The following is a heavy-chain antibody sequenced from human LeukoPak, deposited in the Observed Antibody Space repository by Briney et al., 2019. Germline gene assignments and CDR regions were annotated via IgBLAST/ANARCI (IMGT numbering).Heavy chain of an antibody. CDR1: GFTFSSYS. J-gene: IGHJ6*02. V-gene: IGHV3-21*01. Sequence: GGSLRLSCAASGFTFSSYSMNWVRQAPGKGLEWVSSISSSSSYIYYADSVKGRFTISSDNAKNSLYLQMNSLRAEDTAVYYCARQVATISEHYYYYGMDVWGQGTTVTVSS. D-gene: IGHD5-12*01. CDR2: ISSSSSYI. CDR3: ARQVATISEHYYYYGMDV.